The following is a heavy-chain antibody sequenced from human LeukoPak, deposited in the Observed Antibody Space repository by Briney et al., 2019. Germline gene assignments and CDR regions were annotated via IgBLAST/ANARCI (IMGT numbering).Heavy chain of an antibody. J-gene: IGHJ4*02. V-gene: IGHV4-34*11. CDR1: GGSFSGYY. CDR3: ARDLYSYNLDAEY. D-gene: IGHD5-18*01. CDR2: IYYSGTT. Sequence: PSETLSLTCAVYGGSFSGYYWGWIRQPPGKGLEWIGSIYYSGTTYYNPSLRSRVTISIATSKNQFSLNLSSVTAADTAVYYCARDLYSYNLDAEYWGQGTLVTVSS.